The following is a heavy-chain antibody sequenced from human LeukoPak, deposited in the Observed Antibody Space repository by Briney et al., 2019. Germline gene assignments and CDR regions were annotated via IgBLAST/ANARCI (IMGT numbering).Heavy chain of an antibody. CDR2: IYYSGST. CDR1: GVSISSYY. Sequence: SETLSLTCTVSGVSISSYYWSWIRQPPGKGLEWIGYIYYSGSTNYNPSLKSRVTIPIDTSKNQFSLKLSSVTAADTAVYYCARGGDVWSGFLGTKYYFDYWGQGTLVTVSS. J-gene: IGHJ4*02. D-gene: IGHD3-3*01. CDR3: ARGGDVWSGFLGTKYYFDY. V-gene: IGHV4-59*01.